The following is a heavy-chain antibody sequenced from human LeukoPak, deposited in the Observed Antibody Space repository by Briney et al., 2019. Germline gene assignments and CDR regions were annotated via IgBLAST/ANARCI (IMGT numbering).Heavy chain of an antibody. Sequence: GGSLRLSCAASGFTFRNAAMSWVRQAPGTGLEWVSSIGGHVHSTYYADSVIGRFTISRDDSKNTLYLQMNSLRANDTAIYYCANHRTPDRYHWNYFDYWGQGTLVTVSS. V-gene: IGHV3-23*01. CDR3: ANHRTPDRYHWNYFDY. J-gene: IGHJ4*02. D-gene: IGHD1-20*01. CDR1: GFTFRNAA. CDR2: IGGHVHST.